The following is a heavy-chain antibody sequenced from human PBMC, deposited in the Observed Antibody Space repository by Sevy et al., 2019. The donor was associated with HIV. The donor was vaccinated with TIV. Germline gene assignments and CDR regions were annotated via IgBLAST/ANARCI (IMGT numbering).Heavy chain of an antibody. CDR2: ISSSSSTI. V-gene: IGHV3-48*02. CDR1: GFTFSSYS. D-gene: IGHD2-15*01. Sequence: GGSLRLSCAASGFTFSSYSMNWVRQAPGKGLEWVSYISSSSSTIYYADSVKGRFTISRDNAKNSLYLQMNSLRDEDTAVYYCARTACSGGSGYLGAFDIWGQGTMVTVSS. CDR3: ARTACSGGSGYLGAFDI. J-gene: IGHJ3*02.